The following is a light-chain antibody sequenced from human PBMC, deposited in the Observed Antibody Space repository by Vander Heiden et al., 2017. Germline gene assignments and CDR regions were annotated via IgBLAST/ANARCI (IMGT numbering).Light chain of an antibody. Sequence: AIRMTQSPSSLSASTGDRVTITCRASQGISSYLAWYQQKPGKAPKLLIYAASTLQSGVPSRFSGSGSGTDFTLTISCLQSEDFATYYCQQYYSYPSITFGQVTRLEIK. CDR3: QQYYSYPSIT. CDR2: AAS. V-gene: IGKV1-8*01. J-gene: IGKJ5*01. CDR1: QGISSY.